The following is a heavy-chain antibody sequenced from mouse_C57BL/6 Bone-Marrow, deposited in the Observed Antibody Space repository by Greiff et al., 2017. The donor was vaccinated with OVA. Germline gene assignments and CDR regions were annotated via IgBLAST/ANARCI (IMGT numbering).Heavy chain of an antibody. V-gene: IGHV6-3*01. CDR2: IRLKSDNYAT. Sequence: EVKLVESGGGLVQPGGSMKLSCVASGFTFSNYWMNWVRQSPEKGLEWVAQIRLKSDNYATHYAESVKGRFTISRDDSKSSVYLQMNNLRAEDTGIYYCTEGLYWYFDVWGTGTTVTVSS. D-gene: IGHD3-1*01. CDR3: TEGLYWYFDV. J-gene: IGHJ1*03. CDR1: GFTFSNYW.